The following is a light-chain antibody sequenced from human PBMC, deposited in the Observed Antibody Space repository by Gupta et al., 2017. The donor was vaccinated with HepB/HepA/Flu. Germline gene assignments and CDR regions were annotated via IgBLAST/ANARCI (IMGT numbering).Light chain of an antibody. Sequence: DIQMTQSPSSLSASVGDRVTITCRASQGIRNDLGWYQQKPGKAPKRLIYAASSLQSGVPSRFSGTGSGTEFTLTIRILHPEDFATYYIQRQNSYPRTFGQGTKVEIK. J-gene: IGKJ1*01. CDR2: AAS. V-gene: IGKV1-17*01. CDR1: QGIRND. CDR3: QRQNSYPRT.